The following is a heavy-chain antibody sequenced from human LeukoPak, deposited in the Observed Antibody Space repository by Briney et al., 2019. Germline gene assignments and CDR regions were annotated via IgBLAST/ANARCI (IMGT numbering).Heavy chain of an antibody. V-gene: IGHV3-7*01. CDR1: GFTFSSYS. Sequence: GGSLRLSCAASGFTFSSYSMNWVRQAPGKGLEWVANIKQDGSEKYYVDSVKGRFTISRDNAKNSLYLQMNSLRAEDTAVYYCARDFDSSGCVDYWGQGTLVTVSS. CDR2: IKQDGSEK. J-gene: IGHJ4*02. D-gene: IGHD6-19*01. CDR3: ARDFDSSGCVDY.